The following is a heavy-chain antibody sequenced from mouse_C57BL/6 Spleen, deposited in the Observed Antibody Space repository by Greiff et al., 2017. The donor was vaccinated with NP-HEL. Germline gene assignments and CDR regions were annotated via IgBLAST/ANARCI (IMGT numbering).Heavy chain of an antibody. Sequence: EVMLVESGGGLVKPGGSLKLSCAASGFTFSDYGMHWVRQAPEKGLEWVAYISSGSSTIYYADTVKGRFTISRDNAKNTLFLKMTSLRSEDTAMYYCASAESYYFDYWGQGTTLTVSS. CDR2: ISSGSSTI. CDR1: GFTFSDYG. J-gene: IGHJ2*01. CDR3: ASAESYYFDY. V-gene: IGHV5-17*01.